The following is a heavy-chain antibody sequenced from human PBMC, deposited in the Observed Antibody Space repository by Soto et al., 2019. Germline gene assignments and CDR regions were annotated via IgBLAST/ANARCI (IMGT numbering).Heavy chain of an antibody. CDR3: ARPLYSYGPMDV. D-gene: IGHD5-18*01. CDR1: CGSVSSGSYY. CDR2: IYYSGST. J-gene: IGHJ6*02. V-gene: IGHV4-61*01. Sequence: QVQLQESGPGLVKPSETLSLTCTVSCGSVSSGSYYWSWIRQPPGKGLEWIGYIYYSGSTNYNPSLKSRVTISVDTSKNQFSLKLSSVTAADTAVYYCARPLYSYGPMDVWGQGTTVTVSS.